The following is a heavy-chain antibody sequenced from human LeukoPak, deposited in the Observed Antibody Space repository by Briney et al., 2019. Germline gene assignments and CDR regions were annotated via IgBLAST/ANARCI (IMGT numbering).Heavy chain of an antibody. CDR2: ISSSGSTI. V-gene: IGHV3-11*01. J-gene: IGHJ6*03. CDR3: ATALSDPMRYYYYMDV. CDR1: GFTFSDYY. Sequence: GGSLRLSCAASGFTFSDYYMSWMRQAPGEGLEWGSYISSSGSTIYYADSVKGRFTISKDNAKNSPYLQMNSLRADDTAVYYCATALSDPMRYYYYMDVWGKGTTVTVSS.